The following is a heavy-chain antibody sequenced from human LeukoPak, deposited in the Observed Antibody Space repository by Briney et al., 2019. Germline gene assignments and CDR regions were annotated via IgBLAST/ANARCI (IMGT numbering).Heavy chain of an antibody. CDR2: IYSGDST. CDR1: GFTVSSNY. V-gene: IGHV3-53*04. D-gene: IGHD3-3*01. CDR3: AKEAHYDFWSGLDY. J-gene: IGHJ4*02. Sequence: GSLRLSCAASGFTVSSNYMSWVRQAPGKGREWVAVIYSGDSTYYADSVKGRFTNSRHNSKNTLYLQMNSLRAEDTAVYYCAKEAHYDFWSGLDYWGQGTLVTVSS.